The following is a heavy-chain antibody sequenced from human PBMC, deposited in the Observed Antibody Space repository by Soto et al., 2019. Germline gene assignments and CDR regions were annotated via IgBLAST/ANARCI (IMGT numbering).Heavy chain of an antibody. J-gene: IGHJ5*02. CDR1: GYTFTSYG. D-gene: IGHD2-2*01. Sequence: ASVKVSCKASGYTFTSYGISWVRQAPGQGLEWMGRISAYNGNTNYAQKLQGRVTITTDESTSTAYMELSSLRSEDTAVYYCARDGHPLIVPAAKYNWFDPWGQGTLVTVSS. CDR2: ISAYNGNT. CDR3: ARDGHPLIVPAAKYNWFDP. V-gene: IGHV1-18*01.